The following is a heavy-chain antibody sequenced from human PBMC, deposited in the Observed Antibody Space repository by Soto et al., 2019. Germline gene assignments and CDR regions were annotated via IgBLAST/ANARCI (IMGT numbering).Heavy chain of an antibody. D-gene: IGHD2-15*01. J-gene: IGHJ6*02. V-gene: IGHV1-69*01. CDR1: GGTFSSYA. CDR3: ASLLGYCSGGSCWYYYYGMDV. Sequence: QVQLVQSGAEVKKPGSSVKVSCKASGGTFSSYAISWVRQAPGQGLEWMGGIIPIFGTANYAQKFQGRVTITADESPSTAYMELGSLRSEDTAVDYCASLLGYCSGGSCWYYYYGMDVWGQGTTVTVSS. CDR2: IIPIFGTA.